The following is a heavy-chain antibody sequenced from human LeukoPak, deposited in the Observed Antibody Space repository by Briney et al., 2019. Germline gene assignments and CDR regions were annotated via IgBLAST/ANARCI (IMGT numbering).Heavy chain of an antibody. CDR3: ARASSRYCSSTSCYGCDY. J-gene: IGHJ4*02. CDR2: ISYDGSNK. V-gene: IGHV3-30*04. D-gene: IGHD2-2*01. Sequence: GGSLRLSCAASGFTFSSYAMHWVRQAPGKGLEWVAVISYDGSNKYYADSVKGRFTTSRDNSKNTLYLQMNSLRAEDTAVYYCARASSRYCSSTSCYGCDYWGQGTLVTVSS. CDR1: GFTFSSYA.